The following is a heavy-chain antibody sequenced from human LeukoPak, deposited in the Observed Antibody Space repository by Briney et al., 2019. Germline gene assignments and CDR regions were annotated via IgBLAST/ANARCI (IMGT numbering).Heavy chain of an antibody. CDR2: ISSSSSTI. CDR3: ARGRSYYYYMDV. CDR1: GFTFSSYS. Sequence: PGGSLRLSCAASGFTFSSYSMNWVRQAPGKGLEWVSYISSSSSTIYYADSVKGRFTISRDNAKNSLYLQMNSLRAEDTAVYYCARGRSYYYYMDVWGKGTTVTVSS. J-gene: IGHJ6*03. V-gene: IGHV3-48*04.